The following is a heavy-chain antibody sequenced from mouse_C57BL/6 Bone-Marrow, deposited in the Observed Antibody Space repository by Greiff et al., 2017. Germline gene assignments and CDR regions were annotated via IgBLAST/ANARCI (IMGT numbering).Heavy chain of an antibody. V-gene: IGHV1-69*01. Sequence: QVQLQQPGAELVMPGASVKLSCKASGYTFTSYWMHWVKQRPGQGLEWIGEIDPYDSYTNYNQKFKGKSTLTVDKSSSTAYMQLSSLTSEDSAVYYCARDGMLSAWFAYWGQGTLVTVSA. CDR1: GYTFTSYW. D-gene: IGHD2-3*01. CDR2: IDPYDSYT. CDR3: ARDGMLSAWFAY. J-gene: IGHJ3*01.